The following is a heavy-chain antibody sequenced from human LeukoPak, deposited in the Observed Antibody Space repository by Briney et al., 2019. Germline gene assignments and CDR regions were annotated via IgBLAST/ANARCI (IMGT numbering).Heavy chain of an antibody. CDR2: IKQDGSEK. CDR3: AYLNSHAFDI. D-gene: IGHD1-7*01. J-gene: IGHJ3*02. CDR1: GFTFSSYW. V-gene: IGHV3-7*01. Sequence: GGSLRLSCAASGFTFSSYWMSWVRRAPGKGLEWVANIKQDGSEKYYADSVKGRFTISRDNARNSLYLQVSSLRAEDTAVYYCAYLNSHAFDIWGQGTVVTVSS.